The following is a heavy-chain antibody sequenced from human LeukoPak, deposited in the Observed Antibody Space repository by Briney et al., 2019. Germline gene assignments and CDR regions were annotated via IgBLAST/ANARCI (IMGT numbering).Heavy chain of an antibody. Sequence: PSETLSLTCTVSGDSVNSGGYYWRWIRQPPGKGLEWVGCIFHSGSTYYNPSLKSRVTISVDRSENQFSLKLTSVTAADTAVYYCARDGGTYIYWGQGTLVTVSS. CDR2: IFHSGST. V-gene: IGHV4-30-2*01. D-gene: IGHD1-26*01. CDR3: ARDGGTYIY. CDR1: GDSVNSGGYY. J-gene: IGHJ4*02.